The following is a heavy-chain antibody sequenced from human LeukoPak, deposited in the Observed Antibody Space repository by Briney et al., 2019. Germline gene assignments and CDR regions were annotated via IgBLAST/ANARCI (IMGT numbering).Heavy chain of an antibody. Sequence: GGSLRLSCVASGFTFSSYWMSWVRQAPGKGLEWVANIKQDGSETYYVDSVKGRFTISRDNAGNSVFLQMSSLRVEDTAIYYCAGQPFDYWGQGTLVTVSS. CDR1: GFTFSSYW. J-gene: IGHJ4*02. CDR2: IKQDGSET. CDR3: AGQPFDY. V-gene: IGHV3-7*01.